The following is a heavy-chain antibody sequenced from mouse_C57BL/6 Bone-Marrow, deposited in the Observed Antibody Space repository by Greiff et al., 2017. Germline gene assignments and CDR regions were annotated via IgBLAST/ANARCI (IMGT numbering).Heavy chain of an antibody. Sequence: EVKLMESGGDLVKPGGSLKLSCAASGFTFSSYGMSWIRQTPDKRLEWVATISSGGSYTYYPDSVKGRFTISRDNAKNTLYLQMSSLKSEDTAMYYCARRWLLQVAYWGQGTLVTVSA. J-gene: IGHJ3*01. D-gene: IGHD2-3*01. CDR3: ARRWLLQVAY. V-gene: IGHV5-6*02. CDR1: GFTFSSYG. CDR2: ISSGGSYT.